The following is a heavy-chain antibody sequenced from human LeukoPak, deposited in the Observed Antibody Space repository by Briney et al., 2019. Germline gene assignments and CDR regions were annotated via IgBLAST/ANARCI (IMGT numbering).Heavy chain of an antibody. CDR1: GFTFSSYW. CDR3: ARESYYYGSGSPSALDY. Sequence: GGSLRLSCAASGFTFSSYWMHWVRQAPGKGLVWVSRINSDGSSTSYADSVKGRFTISRDNAKNTLYLQMNSLRAEDTAVYYCARESYYYGSGSPSALDYWGQGTLVTVSS. D-gene: IGHD3-10*01. CDR2: INSDGSST. V-gene: IGHV3-74*01. J-gene: IGHJ4*02.